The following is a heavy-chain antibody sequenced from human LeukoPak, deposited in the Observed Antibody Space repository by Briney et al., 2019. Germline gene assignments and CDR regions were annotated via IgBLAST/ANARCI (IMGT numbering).Heavy chain of an antibody. V-gene: IGHV5-51*01. D-gene: IGHD3-9*01. J-gene: IGHJ5*02. CDR1: GYTFSSYW. Sequence: GESLKISCKASGYTFSSYWIGWVRHMPGKGLEWMGMIFPGSSDTRYNPSFQGHVTISADKSINTAYLQWDSLRDSDAALYYCATTPHRGFLTWFDPWGQGTQVTAS. CDR2: IFPGSSDT. CDR3: ATTPHRGFLTWFDP.